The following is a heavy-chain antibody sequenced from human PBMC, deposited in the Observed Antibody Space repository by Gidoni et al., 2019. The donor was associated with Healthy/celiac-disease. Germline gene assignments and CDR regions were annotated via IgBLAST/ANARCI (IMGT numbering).Heavy chain of an antibody. CDR3: ARDSKGYDYVWGSYRSYFDY. D-gene: IGHD3-16*02. V-gene: IGHV3-30-3*01. J-gene: IGHJ4*02. Sequence: QVQLVESGGGVVQPGRSLRLSCAASGFTFSSYAMHWVRQAPGKGLEWVAVISYDGSNKYYADSVKGRFTISRDNSKNTLYLQMNSLRAEDTAVYYCARDSKGYDYVWGSYRSYFDYWGQGTLVTVSS. CDR1: GFTFSSYA. CDR2: ISYDGSNK.